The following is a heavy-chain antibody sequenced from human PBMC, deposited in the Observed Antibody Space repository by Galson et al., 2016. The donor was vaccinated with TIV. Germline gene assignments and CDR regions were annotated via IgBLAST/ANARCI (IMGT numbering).Heavy chain of an antibody. CDR3: TKVDKSGDYSWDAFDV. D-gene: IGHD1-26*01. CDR2: ISLNGGTT. V-gene: IGHV3-23*01. CDR1: GFTFSGYV. Sequence: SLRLSCAASGFTFSGYVMNWVRQAPGKGLEWVSSISLNGGTTYYVDSVEGRFTISRDNSKYTLHLQMNSLRPEDTAIYYCTKVDKSGDYSWDAFDVWGQGAMVTVSS. J-gene: IGHJ3*01.